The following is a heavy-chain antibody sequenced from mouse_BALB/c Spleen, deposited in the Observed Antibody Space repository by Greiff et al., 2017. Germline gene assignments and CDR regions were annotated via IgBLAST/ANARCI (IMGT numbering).Heavy chain of an antibody. J-gene: IGHJ4*01. CDR2: INPYNDGT. CDR3: ARLDYDGSSYEGDYAMDY. V-gene: IGHV1-14*01. Sequence: VQLQQSGPELVKPGASVKMSCKASGYTFTSYVMHWVKQKPGQGLEWIGYINPYNDGTKYNEKFKGKATLTSDKSSSTAYMELSSLTSEDSAVYYCARLDYDGSSYEGDYAMDYWGQGTSVTVSS. D-gene: IGHD1-1*01. CDR1: GYTFTSYV.